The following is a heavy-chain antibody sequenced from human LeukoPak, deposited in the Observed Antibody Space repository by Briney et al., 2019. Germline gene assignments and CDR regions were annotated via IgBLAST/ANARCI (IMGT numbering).Heavy chain of an antibody. D-gene: IGHD1-26*01. Sequence: PSQTLSLTCTVSGGSISSGGYYWSWIRQHPGKGLEWIGYIYYSGSTYYNPSLKSRVTISVDTSKNQFSLKLSSVTAADTAVYYCARSGSFRLNYFDYWGQGTLVTVSS. J-gene: IGHJ4*02. V-gene: IGHV4-31*03. CDR2: IYYSGST. CDR1: GGSISSGGYY. CDR3: ARSGSFRLNYFDY.